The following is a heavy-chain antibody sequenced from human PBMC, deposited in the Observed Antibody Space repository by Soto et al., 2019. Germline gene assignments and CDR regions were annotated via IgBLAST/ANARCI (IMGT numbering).Heavy chain of an antibody. J-gene: IGHJ6*03. CDR2: IDWDDDK. Sequence: VSGPTLVNPTQTLTLTCTFSGFSLSTSGMCVSWIRQPPGKALEWLARIDWDDDKYYSTSLKTRLTISKDTSKNQVVLTMTNMDPVDTATYYCARNYQPTDYYYYMDVWGKGTTVTVSS. CDR1: GFSLSTSGMC. D-gene: IGHD2-2*01. V-gene: IGHV2-70*11. CDR3: ARNYQPTDYYYYMDV.